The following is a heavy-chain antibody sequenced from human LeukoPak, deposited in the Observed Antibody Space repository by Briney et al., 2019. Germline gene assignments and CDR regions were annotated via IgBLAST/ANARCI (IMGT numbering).Heavy chain of an antibody. CDR1: GYTFADYY. CDR2: VDPEDGET. CDR3: ATAIYDFWSGYH. J-gene: IGHJ4*02. V-gene: IGHV1-69-2*01. D-gene: IGHD3-3*01. Sequence: GASVKISCKASGYTFADYYMHWVQQAPGKGLEWMGRVDPEDGETIYAEKFQGRVTITADTSTDTAYMELSSLRSEDTAVYYCATAIYDFWSGYHWGQGTLVTVSS.